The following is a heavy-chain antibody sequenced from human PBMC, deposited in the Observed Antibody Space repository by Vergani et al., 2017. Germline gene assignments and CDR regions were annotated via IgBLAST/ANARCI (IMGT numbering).Heavy chain of an antibody. V-gene: IGHV4-61*02. CDR1: GGSISSGSYY. J-gene: IGHJ6*02. D-gene: IGHD2-2*01. Sequence: QVQLQESGPGLVKPSQTLSLTCTVSGGSISSGSYYWSWIRQPAGKGLEWIGRIYTSGSTNYNPSLKSRVTISVDTSKNQFSLKLSSVTAADTAVYYCARDGVVPAAMETYYYYYGMDVWGQ. CDR3: ARDGVVPAAMETYYYYYGMDV. CDR2: IYTSGST.